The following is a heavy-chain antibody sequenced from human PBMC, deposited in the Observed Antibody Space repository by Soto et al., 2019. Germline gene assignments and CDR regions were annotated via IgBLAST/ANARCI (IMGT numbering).Heavy chain of an antibody. CDR1: GYTFTGYY. CDR2: INPNSGGT. CDR3: ARDDAVAGTSGFHY. J-gene: IGHJ4*02. D-gene: IGHD6-19*01. Sequence: QVQLVQSGAEVKKPGASVKVSCKASGYTFTGYYMHWVRQAPGQGLEWMGWINPNSGGTNYAQKFQGWVTMTRDTSISTAYMELSRLRSDYTAVYYCARDDAVAGTSGFHYWGQGTLVTVSS. V-gene: IGHV1-2*04.